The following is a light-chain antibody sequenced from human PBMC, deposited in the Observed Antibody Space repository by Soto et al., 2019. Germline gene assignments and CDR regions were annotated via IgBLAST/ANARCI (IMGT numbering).Light chain of an antibody. Sequence: QSALTQPASVSGSPGQSITISCTGTSSDVGSYNLVSWYQQHPGKAPKLMIYEGSKRPSGVSNRFSGSKSGNTASLTISGLQADDEADYYCCSYAGRSTLVFGGGTKLTVL. CDR3: CSYAGRSTLV. V-gene: IGLV2-23*01. CDR2: EGS. J-gene: IGLJ2*01. CDR1: SSDVGSYNL.